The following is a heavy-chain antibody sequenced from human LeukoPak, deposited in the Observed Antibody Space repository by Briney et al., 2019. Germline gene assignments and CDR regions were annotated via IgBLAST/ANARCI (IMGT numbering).Heavy chain of an antibody. J-gene: IGHJ4*02. D-gene: IGHD3-22*01. CDR2: IYPRDSDT. V-gene: IGHV5-51*01. CDR1: GCRFTSYW. Sequence: PGDALKILCKGSGCRFTSYWIAWVRHMPGKALEYMGIIYPRDSDTTYSPSFQGQVTISADKSISTAYLQWSSLKASDTAMYYCARHNYDSSGADYWGQGTLVTVSS. CDR3: ARHNYDSSGADY.